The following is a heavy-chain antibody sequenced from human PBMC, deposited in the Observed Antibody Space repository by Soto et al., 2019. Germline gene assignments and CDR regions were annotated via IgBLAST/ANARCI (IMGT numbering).Heavy chain of an antibody. V-gene: IGHV4-59*08. CDR1: GGSINSYY. J-gene: IGHJ4*02. CDR3: ARRYGSAFDY. CDR2: ISYGGST. Sequence: SETLSLTCTVSGGSINSYYWSWVRQPPGKGMEWIGYISYGGSTNYNPSLKSRDAISVDTSKNQFSLRLSSVTAADTTVYYCARRYGSAFDYWGQGTLVTVSS. D-gene: IGHD1-26*01.